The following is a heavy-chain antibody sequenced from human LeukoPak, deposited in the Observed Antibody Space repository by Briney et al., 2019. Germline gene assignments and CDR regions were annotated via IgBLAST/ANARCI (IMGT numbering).Heavy chain of an antibody. J-gene: IGHJ3*02. CDR1: GCTISSGGYS. CDR3: ARYLYPAFDI. CDR2: IYHSGST. V-gene: IGHV4-30-2*01. Sequence: SQTLSLTCAASGCTISSGGYSWSWIRQPPGKGLEWIGYIYHSGSTYYNPSLKSRVTISVDRSKNQFSLKLSSVTAADTAVYYCARYLYPAFDIWGQGTMVTVSS.